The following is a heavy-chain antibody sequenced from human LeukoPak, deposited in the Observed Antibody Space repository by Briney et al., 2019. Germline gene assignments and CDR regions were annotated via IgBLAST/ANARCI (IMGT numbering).Heavy chain of an antibody. CDR1: GGSISNYYY. D-gene: IGHD2-8*01. CDR2: IYYSGST. Sequence: PSETLSLTCPVSGGSISNYYYWTWIRQPPGKGLEWIGYIYYSGSTYYNPSLKSRVTMSVDTSKNQFSLKLSSVTAVDTAVYYCARSMGGRQAWYFDLWGRGTLVTVSS. CDR3: ARSMGGRQAWYFDL. J-gene: IGHJ2*01. V-gene: IGHV4-28*01.